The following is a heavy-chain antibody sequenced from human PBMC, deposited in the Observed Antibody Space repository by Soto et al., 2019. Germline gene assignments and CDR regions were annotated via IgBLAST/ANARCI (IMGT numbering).Heavy chain of an antibody. D-gene: IGHD5-18*01. CDR2: ISYDGSNK. CDR3: AKTPPSDVDTAMFFDY. CDR1: GFTFSSYG. Sequence: QVQLVESGGGVVQPGRSLRLSCAASGFTFSSYGMHWVRQAPGKGLEWVAVISYDGSNKYYADSVKGRFTISRDNSKNPLYLQMNSLRAEDTAVYYCAKTPPSDVDTAMFFDYWGQGTLVTVSS. J-gene: IGHJ4*02. V-gene: IGHV3-30*18.